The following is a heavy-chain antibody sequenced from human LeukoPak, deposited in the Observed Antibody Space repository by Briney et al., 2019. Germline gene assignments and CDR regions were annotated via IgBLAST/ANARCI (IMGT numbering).Heavy chain of an antibody. J-gene: IGHJ4*02. Sequence: GGSLRLSCAASDFSFITYAMSWVRQAPGKGLEWVSTISGGGDATYYADSVKGRFTISRDISKNTLYLQMSSLRAEDTAVYYCARRAGGYSHPYDYWGQGVLVTVSS. CDR3: ARRAGGYSHPYDY. CDR2: ISGGGDAT. CDR1: DFSFITYA. D-gene: IGHD4-23*01. V-gene: IGHV3-23*01.